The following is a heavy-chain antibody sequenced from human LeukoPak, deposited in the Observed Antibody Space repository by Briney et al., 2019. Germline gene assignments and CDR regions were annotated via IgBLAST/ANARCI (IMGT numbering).Heavy chain of an antibody. Sequence: PGGSLRLSCAGSGFTFSRYAMHWVPQAPGKGLEWVTVISSDGSQKYYADSVKGRFTISRDNSKNTLYLQMNSLRAEDTAVYYCARDHGYWGQGTLVTVSS. CDR1: GFTFSRYA. V-gene: IGHV3-30*04. CDR2: ISSDGSQK. CDR3: ARDHGY. J-gene: IGHJ4*02.